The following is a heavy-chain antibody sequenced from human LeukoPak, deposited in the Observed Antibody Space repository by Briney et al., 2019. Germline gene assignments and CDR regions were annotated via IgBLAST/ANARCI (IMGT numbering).Heavy chain of an antibody. J-gene: IGHJ4*02. CDR1: GYTFTSYY. D-gene: IGHD4-17*01. CDR2: INPNSGGI. CDR3: ARDRGDYVYYFDY. V-gene: IGHV1-2*06. Sequence: ASVKVSCKASGYTFTSYYMHWVRQAPGQGLEWMGRINPNSGGINYAQKFQGRVTMTRDTSISTAYMELSRLRSDDTAVYYCARDRGDYVYYFDYWGQGTLVTVSS.